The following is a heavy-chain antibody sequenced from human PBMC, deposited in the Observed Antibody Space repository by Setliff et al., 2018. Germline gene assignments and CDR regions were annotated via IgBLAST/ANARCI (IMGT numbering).Heavy chain of an antibody. D-gene: IGHD6-19*01. J-gene: IGHJ4*02. CDR2: IYYSGNT. CDR1: VYSISRDCH. CDR3: ARHRAVAGAYYFDF. Sequence: KTSETLSLTCAVSVYSISRDCHWGWIRQPPGKGLEWIGSIYYSGNTYYNASLKGRVTISGDTSKNQFSLKLTAVTAADTAIYYCARHRAVAGAYYFDFWGQGTLVTV. V-gene: IGHV4-38-2*01.